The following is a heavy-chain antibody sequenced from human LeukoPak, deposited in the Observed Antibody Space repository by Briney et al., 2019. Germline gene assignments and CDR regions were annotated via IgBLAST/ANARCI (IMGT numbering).Heavy chain of an antibody. D-gene: IGHD6-13*01. CDR3: AREGYSSTVPIDY. CDR1: GGSISSGGYY. J-gene: IGHJ4*02. V-gene: IGHV4-31*03. CDR2: IYYSGST. Sequence: SETLSLTCTVSGGSISSGGYYWSWIRQRPGKGLEWIGYIYYSGSTYYNPSLKSRVTISVDTSKNQFSLKLSSVTTADTAVYYCAREGYSSTVPIDYWGQGTLVTVSS.